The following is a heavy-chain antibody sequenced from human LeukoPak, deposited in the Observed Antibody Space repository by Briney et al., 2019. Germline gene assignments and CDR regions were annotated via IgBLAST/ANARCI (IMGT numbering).Heavy chain of an antibody. Sequence: PGGSLRLSCSASGFPFSSCAMHWVRQAPGKGLEYVSAISDSGGSTYYADSVKGRFTISRDNSKNTLYLQMSSLRDEDTAVYCWVRGYSFGPYGMDVWGQGTTVTVSS. D-gene: IGHD2-15*01. J-gene: IGHJ6*02. CDR3: VRGYSFGPYGMDV. V-gene: IGHV3-64D*09. CDR1: GFPFSSCA. CDR2: ISDSGGST.